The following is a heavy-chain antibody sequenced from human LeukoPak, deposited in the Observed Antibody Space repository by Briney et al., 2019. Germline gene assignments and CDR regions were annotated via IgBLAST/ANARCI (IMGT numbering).Heavy chain of an antibody. J-gene: IGHJ4*02. CDR1: GFSFSSYD. D-gene: IGHD4-17*01. Sequence: GGSLRLSCAASGFSFSSYDMNWVRQAPGKWLEWISYISSSGRTIYDADSVKGRFTISRDNAKNSLYLQMNGLRAEDMALYYCARGGHGDYYFDYWGQGTLVTASS. V-gene: IGHV3-48*03. CDR2: ISSSGRTI. CDR3: ARGGHGDYYFDY.